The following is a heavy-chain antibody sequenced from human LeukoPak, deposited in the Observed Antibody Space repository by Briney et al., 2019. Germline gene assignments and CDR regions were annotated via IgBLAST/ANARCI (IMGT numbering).Heavy chain of an antibody. Sequence: PGGSLRLSCAASGFTFSSYAMSWVRQAPGKGLEWVSAISGSGGSTYYADSVKGRFTISRDNSKNTLYLQTNSLRAEDTAVYYCASFPRYYYDSSGYYRDYWGQGTLVTVSS. CDR1: GFTFSSYA. D-gene: IGHD3-22*01. J-gene: IGHJ4*02. CDR2: ISGSGGST. CDR3: ASFPRYYYDSSGYYRDY. V-gene: IGHV3-23*01.